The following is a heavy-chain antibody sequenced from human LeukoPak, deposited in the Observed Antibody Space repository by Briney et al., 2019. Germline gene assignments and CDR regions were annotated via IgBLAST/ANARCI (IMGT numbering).Heavy chain of an antibody. J-gene: IGHJ5*02. CDR2: IIPIFGTA. D-gene: IGHD2-15*01. Sequence: SVKVSCKASGGTFSSYAISWVRQAPGHGLEWMGGIIPIFGTANYAQKFQGRVTITTDESTSTAYMELSSLRSEDTAVYYCARALGYCSGGSCYQTNWFDPWGQGTLVTVSS. V-gene: IGHV1-69*05. CDR3: ARALGYCSGGSCYQTNWFDP. CDR1: GGTFSSYA.